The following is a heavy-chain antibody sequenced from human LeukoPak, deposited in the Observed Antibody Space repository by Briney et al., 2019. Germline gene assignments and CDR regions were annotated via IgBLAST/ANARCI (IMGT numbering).Heavy chain of an antibody. CDR2: INSDGSST. CDR1: GFTFSSYW. D-gene: IGHD3-10*01. V-gene: IGHV3-74*01. J-gene: IGHJ4*02. Sequence: GGSVRLSCAASGFTFSSYWMHWVRQAPGKGLVWVSRINSDGSSTSYADSVKGRFTISRDNAKNTLYLQMNSLRAEDTAVYYCARDSPHYYGSGSYYPDYWGQGTLVTVSS. CDR3: ARDSPHYYGSGSYYPDY.